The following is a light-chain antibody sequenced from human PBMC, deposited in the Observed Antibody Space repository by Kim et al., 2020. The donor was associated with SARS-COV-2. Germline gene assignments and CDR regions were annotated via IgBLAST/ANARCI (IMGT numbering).Light chain of an antibody. V-gene: IGKV1-5*03. CDR3: QHEWT. CDR2: KAS. J-gene: IGKJ1*01. CDR1: QGIVSW. Sequence: STLAAFVGNRFTITCRASQGIVSWMDWYQQKPGKAPKLLIYKASNVDGGVPSRFSGSGSGTEFTLTISSLQPDDSATYYCQHEWTFGQGTKVDIK.